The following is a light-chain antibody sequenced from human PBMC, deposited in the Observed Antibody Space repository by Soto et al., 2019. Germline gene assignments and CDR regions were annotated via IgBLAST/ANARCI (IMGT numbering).Light chain of an antibody. J-gene: IGKJ1*01. V-gene: IGKV3-15*01. CDR2: GAS. Sequence: EIVMTQSPATLSVSQGERATLSCRASQSVSSILAWYQQKPGQAPRLLIYGASTRATGIPARFSGSGSGTEFTLTISSLQSEYFAVYYCQHSATFGQGTKVEIK. CDR1: QSVSSI. CDR3: QHSAT.